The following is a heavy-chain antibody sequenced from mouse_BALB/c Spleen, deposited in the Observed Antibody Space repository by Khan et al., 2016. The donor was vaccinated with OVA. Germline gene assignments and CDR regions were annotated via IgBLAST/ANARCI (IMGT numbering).Heavy chain of an antibody. V-gene: IGHV3-2*02. CDR1: GYSITSDYA. CDR2: ISYSGNT. D-gene: IGHD1-1*02. CDR3: ARDYGEGFDY. J-gene: IGHJ2*01. Sequence: VQLKESGPGLVKPSQSLSLTCTVTGYSITSDYAWNWIRQFPGNKLGWMGFISYSGNTNYNPSLKSRISITRDTSKNQFFLQLNSVTTEDTAAYYCARDYGEGFDYWGQGTTLTVSS.